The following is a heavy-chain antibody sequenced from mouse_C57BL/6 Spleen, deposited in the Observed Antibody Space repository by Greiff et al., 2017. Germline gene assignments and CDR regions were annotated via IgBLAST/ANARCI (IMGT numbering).Heavy chain of an antibody. D-gene: IGHD4-1*01. CDR2: IDPETGGT. CDR1: GYTFTDYE. Sequence: QVQLQQSGAELVRPGASVTLSCKASGYTFTDYEMHWVKQTPVHGLEWIGAIDPETGGTAYNQKFKGKAILTADKSSSTAYMGLRSLTSEGSAVYYCTNWDARDYWGQGTSVTVSS. J-gene: IGHJ4*01. V-gene: IGHV1-15*01. CDR3: TNWDARDY.